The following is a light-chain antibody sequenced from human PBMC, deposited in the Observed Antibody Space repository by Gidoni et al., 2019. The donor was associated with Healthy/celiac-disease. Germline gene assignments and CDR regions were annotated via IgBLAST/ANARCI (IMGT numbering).Light chain of an antibody. CDR3: SSYTSSSTLEV. CDR1: SSDVGGYNY. V-gene: IGLV2-14*01. Sequence: PLTPPAPLSVSSGPPFTISCTGTSSDVGGYNYVSWYQQHPGKAPKLMIYEVSNRPSGVSNRFSGSKSGNTASLTISGLQAEDEADYYCSSYTSSSTLEVFGGGTKLTVL. CDR2: EVS. J-gene: IGLJ2*01.